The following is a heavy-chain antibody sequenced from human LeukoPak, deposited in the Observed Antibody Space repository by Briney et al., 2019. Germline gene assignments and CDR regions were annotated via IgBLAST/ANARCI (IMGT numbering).Heavy chain of an antibody. V-gene: IGHV1-69*13. D-gene: IGHD3-10*01. Sequence: VASVKVSCKASGGTFSSYAISWVRQAPGQGLEWMGGIIPIFGTANYAQKFQGRVTITADESTSTAYMELSSLRSEDAAVYYCASDRGPRGDYWGQGTLVTVSS. CDR1: GGTFSSYA. J-gene: IGHJ4*02. CDR2: IIPIFGTA. CDR3: ASDRGPRGDY.